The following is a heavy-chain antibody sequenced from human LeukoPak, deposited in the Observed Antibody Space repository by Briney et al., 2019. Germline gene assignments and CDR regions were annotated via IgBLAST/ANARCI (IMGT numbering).Heavy chain of an antibody. V-gene: IGHV3-21*01. CDR1: GFTFSSYS. CDR2: ISSSSYI. CDR3: AREGYDYVWGSYRYPDY. Sequence: GGSLRLSCAASGFTFSSYSMNWVRQAPGKGLEWVSSISSSSYIYYADSVKGRFTISRDNAKNTLYLQMNSLRAEDTAVYYCAREGYDYVWGSYRYPDYWGQGTLVTVSS. D-gene: IGHD3-16*02. J-gene: IGHJ4*02.